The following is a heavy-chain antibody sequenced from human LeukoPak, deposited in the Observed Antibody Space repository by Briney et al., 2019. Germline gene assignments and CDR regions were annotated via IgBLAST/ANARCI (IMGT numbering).Heavy chain of an antibody. V-gene: IGHV6-1*01. CDR1: GDIVSSNSAA. D-gene: IGHD6-19*01. CDR2: TYYRSKWYN. Sequence: SQTLSLTCAISGDIVSSNSAAWNWIRQSPSRGLEWLGKTYYRSKWYNDYAVSVKSRITINPDTSKNQFSLQLHSVTPDDTAVYYCARDQYTSGWYTLDYWGQGTLVTVSS. CDR3: ARDQYTSGWYTLDY. J-gene: IGHJ4*02.